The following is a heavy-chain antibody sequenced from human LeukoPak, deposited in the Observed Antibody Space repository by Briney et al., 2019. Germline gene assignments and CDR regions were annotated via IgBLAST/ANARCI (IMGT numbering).Heavy chain of an antibody. Sequence: PAGGSLRLSCTASGFTFSSYAMSWVRQAPGKGLEWVSAISGSGGTTYYADSVKGRSTISRDNSKNTLYLQMNSLRDEDTAVYYCAKVIRWGSSDYWGQGTLVTVSS. CDR2: ISGSGGTT. CDR3: AKVIRWGSSDY. D-gene: IGHD5-24*01. J-gene: IGHJ4*02. V-gene: IGHV3-23*01. CDR1: GFTFSSYA.